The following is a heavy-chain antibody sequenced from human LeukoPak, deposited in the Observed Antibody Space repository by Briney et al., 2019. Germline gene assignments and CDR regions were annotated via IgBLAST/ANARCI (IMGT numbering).Heavy chain of an antibody. CDR2: IRYDGSNK. CDR3: AKDWRIAAAGTNAFDI. CDR1: GFTFSNYG. J-gene: IGHJ3*02. V-gene: IGHV3-30*02. D-gene: IGHD6-13*01. Sequence: PGRSLRLSCAASGFTFSNYGMHWVRQAPGKGLEWVAFIRYDGSNKYYADSVKGRFTISRDNSKNTLYLQMNSLRAEDTAVYYCAKDWRIAAAGTNAFDIWGQGTMVTVSS.